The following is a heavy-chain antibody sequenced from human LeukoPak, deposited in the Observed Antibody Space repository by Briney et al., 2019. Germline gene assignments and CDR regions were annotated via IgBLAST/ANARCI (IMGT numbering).Heavy chain of an antibody. CDR2: ISYDGSNK. CDR1: GFTFSSYA. V-gene: IGHV3-30-3*02. J-gene: IGHJ5*02. CDR3: AKSGYSSGCLDP. Sequence: GGSLRLSCAASGFTFSSYAMHWVRQAPGKGLEWVAVISYDGSNKYYADSVKGRFTISRDNSKNTLYLQMNSLGAEDTAVYYCAKSGYSSGCLDPWGQGTLVTISS. D-gene: IGHD6-19*01.